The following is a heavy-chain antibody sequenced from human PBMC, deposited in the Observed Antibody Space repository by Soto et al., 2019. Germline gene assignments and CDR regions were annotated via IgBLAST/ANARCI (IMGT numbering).Heavy chain of an antibody. D-gene: IGHD3-22*01. CDR2: IIPLFGTA. CDR1: GGTFSTYA. CDR3: ARGVHYDSSGYYYFY. J-gene: IGHJ4*02. Sequence: SVKVSCKASGGTFSTYAIDWVRQAPGQGLEWMGGIIPLFGTAKYAQSFQGRITITADESTNTAYMELRSLRSQDTAVYYCARGVHYDSSGYYYFYWGQGTLVTVSS. V-gene: IGHV1-69*13.